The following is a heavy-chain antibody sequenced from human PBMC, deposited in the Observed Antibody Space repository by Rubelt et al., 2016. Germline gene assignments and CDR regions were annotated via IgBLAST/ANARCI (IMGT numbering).Heavy chain of an antibody. J-gene: IGHJ4*02. Sequence: QVQLVQSGAEVKKPGASVKVSCKASGYTFTSYAMHWVRQAPGQRLEWMGWINAGNGNTTYSQKFQGRVTSTRDTSAITAYMELSSLRSEDTAVYYCARAQRIRLLMVYAPTFDYWGQGTLVTVSS. CDR1: GYTFTSYA. D-gene: IGHD2-8*01. V-gene: IGHV1-3*01. CDR2: INAGNGNT. CDR3: ARAQRIRLLMVYAPTFDY.